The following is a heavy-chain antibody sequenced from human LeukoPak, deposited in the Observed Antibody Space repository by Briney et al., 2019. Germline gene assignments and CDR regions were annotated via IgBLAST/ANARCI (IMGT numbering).Heavy chain of an antibody. J-gene: IGHJ4*02. CDR2: ISGDGTRT. Sequence: GGSLRLSCAASGFTFNNYGMHWARQAPVKGLEWVSAISGDGTRTYYADSVKGRFTISRDNSKNTLYLQMNSLRAEDTAVYYCARRGDGGRSFDYWGQGTLVTVSS. V-gene: IGHV3-23*01. CDR1: GFTFNNYG. D-gene: IGHD4-23*01. CDR3: ARRGDGGRSFDY.